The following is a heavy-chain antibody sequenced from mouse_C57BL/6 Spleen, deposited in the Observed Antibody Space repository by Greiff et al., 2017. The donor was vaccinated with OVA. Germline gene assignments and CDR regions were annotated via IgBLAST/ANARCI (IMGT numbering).Heavy chain of an antibody. CDR3: ARREGYRYFDV. Sequence: QVQLKQPGAELVKPGASVKLSCKASGYTFTSYWMHWVKQRPGQGLEWIGMIHPNSGSTNYNEKFKSKATLTVDKSSSTAYMQLSSLTSEDSAVYYCARREGYRYFDVWGTGTTVTVSS. V-gene: IGHV1-64*01. J-gene: IGHJ1*03. CDR2: IHPNSGST. CDR1: GYTFTSYW.